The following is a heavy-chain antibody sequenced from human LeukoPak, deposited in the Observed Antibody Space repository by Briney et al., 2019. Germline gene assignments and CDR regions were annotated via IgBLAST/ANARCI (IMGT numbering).Heavy chain of an antibody. D-gene: IGHD2-15*01. J-gene: IGHJ4*02. CDR1: GFTFSNYA. CDR3: ARDSGYCSGGYCYTPRFFDS. CDR2: ISYDGSMK. Sequence: GGSLRLSCAASGFTFSNYAMHWVRQAPGKGLEWVAVISYDGSMKYYADSVKGRFTISRDTSRNTLYLQMNNLRAEDTALYFCARDSGYCSGGYCYTPRFFDSWGQGTLVTVSS. V-gene: IGHV3-30*04.